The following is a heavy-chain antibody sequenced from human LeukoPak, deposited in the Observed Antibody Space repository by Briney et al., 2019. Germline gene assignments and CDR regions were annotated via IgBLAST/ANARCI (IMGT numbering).Heavy chain of an antibody. V-gene: IGHV3-23*01. D-gene: IGHD4-11*01. Sequence: GGSLRLSCGASGFTFSSYAMSWVRQAPGKGLEWVSAISSSGGSTYYPGSVKGRFTISRDSSMHTLYLQMNSLRAEDTAVYYCARSNYGLDYLDYWGQGTLVTVSA. CDR1: GFTFSSYA. CDR3: ARSNYGLDYLDY. CDR2: ISSSGGST. J-gene: IGHJ4*02.